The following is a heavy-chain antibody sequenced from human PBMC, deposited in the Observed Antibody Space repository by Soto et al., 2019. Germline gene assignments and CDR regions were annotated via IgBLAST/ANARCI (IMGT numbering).Heavy chain of an antibody. CDR1: GYTFTSYD. Sequence: ASVKFSCKASGYTFTSYDINWLRQATGQGLEWMGWMNPNSGNTVYAQKFQGRVTMTRNTSISTAYMEMSSLRSEETPLYYCASLSGVLQMADAAFDIWGQGTMVTVSS. CDR2: MNPNSGNT. D-gene: IGHD1-1*01. J-gene: IGHJ3*02. V-gene: IGHV1-8*01. CDR3: ASLSGVLQMADAAFDI.